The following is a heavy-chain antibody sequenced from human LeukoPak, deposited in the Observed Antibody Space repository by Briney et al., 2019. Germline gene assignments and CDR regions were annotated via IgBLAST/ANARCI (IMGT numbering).Heavy chain of an antibody. CDR3: AKLSKTGPYYFDY. D-gene: IGHD1-1*01. CDR2: ISSSGSYI. CDR1: RFTFSSYS. V-gene: IGHV3-21*04. Sequence: GGSLRLSCAASRFTFSSYSMNWVRQAPGKGLEWVSSISSSGSYIYYADSVKGRFTISRDNSKNTLYLQMNSLRAEDTAVYYCAKLSKTGPYYFDYWGQGTLVTVSS. J-gene: IGHJ4*02.